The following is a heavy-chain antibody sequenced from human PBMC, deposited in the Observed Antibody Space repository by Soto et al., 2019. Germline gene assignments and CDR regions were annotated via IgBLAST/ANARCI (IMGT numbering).Heavy chain of an antibody. CDR3: ARGGYYSPT. V-gene: IGHV3-21*01. J-gene: IGHJ4*02. D-gene: IGHD3-10*01. Sequence: GGLHSPSRAASGLTFGDHSWRWVRQAPGKGLEWVSSISSSSSYIYYADSVKGRFTISRDNAKNSLYLQMNSLRAEDTAVYYIARGGYYSPTWVKGTLVTVS. CDR1: GLTFGDHS. CDR2: ISSSSSYI.